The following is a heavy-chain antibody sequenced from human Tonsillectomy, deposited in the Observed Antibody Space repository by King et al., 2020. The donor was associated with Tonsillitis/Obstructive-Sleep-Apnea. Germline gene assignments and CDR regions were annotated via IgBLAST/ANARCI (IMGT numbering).Heavy chain of an antibody. V-gene: IGHV1-24*01. Sequence: QLVQSGAEVKKPGDSVKVSCKVSGYTLTELSMHWVRQAPGKGLEWKGGFDPEDGETIYAQKFQGRDTMTEDTSTDTAYMELSSLRSEDTAVYYCATDRLNLYSSSSLAFEYWGQGNLVTVSS. CDR2: FDPEDGET. J-gene: IGHJ4*02. CDR1: GYTLTELS. D-gene: IGHD6-6*01. CDR3: ATDRLNLYSSSSLAFEY.